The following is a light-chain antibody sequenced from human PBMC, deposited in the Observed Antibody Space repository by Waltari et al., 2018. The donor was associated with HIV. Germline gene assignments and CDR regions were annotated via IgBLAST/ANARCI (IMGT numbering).Light chain of an antibody. CDR3: QQRSNWPPFT. J-gene: IGKJ3*01. CDR1: QSVSSY. CDR2: DAS. Sequence: DIVLTQSPATLSLSPGERATLSCRASQSVSSYLAWYQQKPGQAARLLIHDASNRDTGIPARFSCVGSGTDFTLTISSLEPEDFAVYYCQQRSNWPPFTFGPGTKVDIK. V-gene: IGKV3-11*01.